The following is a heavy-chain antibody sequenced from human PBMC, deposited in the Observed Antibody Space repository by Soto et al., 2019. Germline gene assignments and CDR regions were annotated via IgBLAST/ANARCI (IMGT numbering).Heavy chain of an antibody. D-gene: IGHD6-6*01. CDR1: GYTFSNYG. Sequence: QVQLVQSGAELKKPGASVKVSCKASGYTFSNYGINWVRQAPGQGLEWMGWISAYNGNTKYAQKFQGRVTMATDTPTTTAYMELRSLRSDDTAVYYCARDGRQFVPNSYNFDIWGQGTTVTVSS. J-gene: IGHJ3*02. V-gene: IGHV1-18*01. CDR3: ARDGRQFVPNSYNFDI. CDR2: ISAYNGNT.